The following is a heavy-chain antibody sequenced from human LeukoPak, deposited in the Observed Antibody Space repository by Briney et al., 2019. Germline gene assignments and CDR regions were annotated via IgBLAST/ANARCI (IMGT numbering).Heavy chain of an antibody. CDR1: GGSISTNY. Sequence: SETLSLTCTVSGGSISTNYWSWIRQPPGKGLEWIGYIYYSGSTNYNPSLKSRVTISVDTSKNQFSLKLISVTAADTAVYYCARDKPYYYYYMDVWGKGTTVTVSS. V-gene: IGHV4-59*01. J-gene: IGHJ6*03. CDR2: IYYSGST. CDR3: ARDKPYYYYYMDV. D-gene: IGHD1-14*01.